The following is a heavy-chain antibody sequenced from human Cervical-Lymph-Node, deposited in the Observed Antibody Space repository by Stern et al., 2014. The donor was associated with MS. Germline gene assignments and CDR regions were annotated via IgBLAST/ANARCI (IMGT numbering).Heavy chain of an antibody. CDR1: GGTFSTYA. J-gene: IGHJ3*01. Sequence: VQLVESGAEVKKPGSSVKVSCKASGGTFSTYAISWGRKAPGQGLEWMGGIIPIFGTANYAQKFQGRVTITADESTSTAYMELSSLRSEDTAVYYCARANIVLMVYASFERWGQGTMVTVSS. CDR3: ARANIVLMVYASFER. V-gene: IGHV1-69*01. D-gene: IGHD2-8*01. CDR2: IIPIFGTA.